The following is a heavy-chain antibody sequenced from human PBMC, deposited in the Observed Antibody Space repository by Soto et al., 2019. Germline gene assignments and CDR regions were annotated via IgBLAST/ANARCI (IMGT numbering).Heavy chain of an antibody. CDR3: VSPSDWPDY. CDR1: GFTFSSYE. D-gene: IGHD2-21*02. CDR2: ISSRGTTI. V-gene: IGHV3-48*03. Sequence: GGSLRLSCAASGFTFSSYEMNWVRQAPGKGLEWVSYISSRGTTIYYADSVKGRFTISRDNAKNSLFLQMNSLRAEDTAVYYCVSPSDWPDYWGQGXPVTVSS. J-gene: IGHJ4*02.